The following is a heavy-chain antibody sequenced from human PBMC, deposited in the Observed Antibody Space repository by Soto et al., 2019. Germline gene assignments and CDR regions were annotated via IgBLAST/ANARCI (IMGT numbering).Heavy chain of an antibody. CDR2: IYYSGST. D-gene: IGHD6-13*01. J-gene: IGHJ6*03. V-gene: IGHV4-31*03. CDR3: ARSGSRGYYYYYMDV. CDR1: GGSISSGGYY. Sequence: QVQLQESGPGLVKPSQTLSLTCTVSGGSISSGGYYWSWIRQHPGKGLEWIGYIYYSGSTYYNPSLKSRVTISVDTSKNQSALKLSAVTAADTAVYYCARSGSRGYYYYYMDVWGKGTTVTVSS.